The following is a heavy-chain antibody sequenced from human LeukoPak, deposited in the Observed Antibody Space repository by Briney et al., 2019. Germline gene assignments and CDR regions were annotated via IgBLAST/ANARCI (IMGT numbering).Heavy chain of an antibody. CDR1: GGSISSGSYY. Sequence: SETLSLTCTVSGGSISSGSYYWSWIRQPAGKGLEWSGRIYASGSTNYNPSLKSRVTISVDTSKNQFSLKLSSETAADTAVYYCAGQGYDFWSGYRYYFDYWGQRTLVTVSS. D-gene: IGHD3-3*01. V-gene: IGHV4-61*02. J-gene: IGHJ4*02. CDR2: IYASGST. CDR3: AGQGYDFWSGYRYYFDY.